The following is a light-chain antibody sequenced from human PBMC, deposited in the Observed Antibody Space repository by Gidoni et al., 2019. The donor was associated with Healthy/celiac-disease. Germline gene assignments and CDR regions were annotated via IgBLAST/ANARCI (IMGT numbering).Light chain of an antibody. CDR3: QQYGSSPMYT. J-gene: IGKJ2*01. V-gene: IGKV3-20*01. CDR1: QSVSSSY. Sequence: EIVLTQSPGTLSLSPGERATLSCRASQSVSSSYLAWYQQKPGQAPRLLIYGASSRATGIPDRFSGSGSGTDFTLTISRLEPEDFAVYYCQQYGSSPMYTFXQXTKLEFK. CDR2: GAS.